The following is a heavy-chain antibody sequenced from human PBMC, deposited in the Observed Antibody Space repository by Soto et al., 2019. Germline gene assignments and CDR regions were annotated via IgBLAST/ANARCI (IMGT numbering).Heavy chain of an antibody. D-gene: IGHD5-12*01. CDR3: ATASQGGYALH. Sequence: QVQLVQSGAEVKKPGSSVKVSCEASGGTFSNYAVDWVRQAPGEWLEWMGRIIPIFTTSNYAQKFQGRVTISSDTFKATAYMEVSALTSAATTLYYCATASQGGYALHWAQGTMVTASS. J-gene: IGHJ1*01. CDR1: GGTFSNYA. V-gene: IGHV1-69*14. CDR2: IIPIFTTS.